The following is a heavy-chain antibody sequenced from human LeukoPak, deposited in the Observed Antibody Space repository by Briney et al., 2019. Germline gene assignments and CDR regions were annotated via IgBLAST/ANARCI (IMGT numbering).Heavy chain of an antibody. V-gene: IGHV3-7*01. CDR1: GFIFRNYW. CDR3: ARVSSPVRGGARGRGILPDY. CDR2: IKDDGSDK. J-gene: IGHJ4*02. D-gene: IGHD2-15*01. Sequence: GGSLRLSCAASGFIFRNYWMNWVRQAPGKGLEWVANIKDDGSDKYYVDSVKGRFGISKDNAKNSLYLQMNSLRAEDTAVYYCARVSSPVRGGARGRGILPDYWGQGTLVTVSS.